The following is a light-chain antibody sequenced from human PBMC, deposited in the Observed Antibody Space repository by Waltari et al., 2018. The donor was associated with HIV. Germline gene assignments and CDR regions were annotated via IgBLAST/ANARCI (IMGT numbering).Light chain of an antibody. CDR2: AAS. CDR3: QQLNEYPWT. CDR1: QGIRSY. J-gene: IGKJ1*01. Sequence: DIQLTQSPSFLSASVGDRVTMTCRASQGIRSYLAWYQQKPGNAPNLLIYAASTLQSGVTSRFSRSGSGTEFTLTLSSLQPEDFATYSCQQLNEYPWTFGQGTKVEMK. V-gene: IGKV1-9*01.